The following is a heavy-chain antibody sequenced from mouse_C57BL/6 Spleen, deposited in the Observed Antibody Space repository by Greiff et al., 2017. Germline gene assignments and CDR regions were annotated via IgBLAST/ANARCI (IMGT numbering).Heavy chain of an antibody. J-gene: IGHJ3*01. CDR1: GYTFTSYW. CDR2: IYPGNSDT. Sequence: VQLQQSGTVLARPGASVKISCKTSGYTFTSYWMHWVKQRPGQGLEWIGAIYPGNSDTSYNQKFKGKAKLTAVTSASTAYMELSSLTNEDSAVYYCTPNYYGSSYGFAYWGQGTLVTVSA. CDR3: TPNYYGSSYGFAY. V-gene: IGHV1-5*01. D-gene: IGHD1-1*01.